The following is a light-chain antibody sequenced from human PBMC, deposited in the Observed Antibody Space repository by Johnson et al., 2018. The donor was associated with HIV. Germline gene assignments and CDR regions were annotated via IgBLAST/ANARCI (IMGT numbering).Light chain of an antibody. J-gene: IGLJ1*01. CDR2: ENN. CDR1: SSNIGNNY. CDR3: GTWDNSLSVFV. V-gene: IGLV1-51*02. Sequence: QAVLTQPPSVSAAPGQKVTISCSGSSSNIGNNYVSWYQQLPGTAPKLLIYENNKRPSGIPDRFSGSKSGTSATLGITGLQTGDDADYYCGTWDNSLSVFVFGTVTKVTVL.